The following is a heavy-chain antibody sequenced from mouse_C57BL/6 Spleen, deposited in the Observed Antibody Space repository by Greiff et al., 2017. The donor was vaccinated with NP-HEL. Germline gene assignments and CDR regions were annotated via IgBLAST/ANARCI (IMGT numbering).Heavy chain of an antibody. V-gene: IGHV7-3*01. Sequence: EVMLVESGGGLVQPGGSLSLSCAASGFTFTDYYMSWVRQPPGQALEWLGFIRHRANGYTTEYSASVKGRFTISRDNSQSILYLQMNALRAEDSATYYCARSYYCDSSTWFAYWGQGTLVTVSA. D-gene: IGHD1-1*01. CDR1: GFTFTDYY. CDR3: ARSYYCDSSTWFAY. J-gene: IGHJ3*01. CDR2: IRHRANGYTT.